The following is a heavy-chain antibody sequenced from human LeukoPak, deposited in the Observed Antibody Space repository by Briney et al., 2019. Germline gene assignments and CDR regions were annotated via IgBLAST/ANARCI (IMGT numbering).Heavy chain of an antibody. J-gene: IGHJ4*02. V-gene: IGHV3-7*04. CDR1: GFTFSNYW. CDR2: INEDGSRK. Sequence: GGSLRLSCVGSGFTFSNYWINWVRQAPGKGLEWVGNINEDGSRKNYADSVKGRFTISRDNSKNSLYLQMDSLRAEDTALYYCAGSYYAGYWGQGTQVTVS. CDR3: AGSYYAGY. D-gene: IGHD2-2*01.